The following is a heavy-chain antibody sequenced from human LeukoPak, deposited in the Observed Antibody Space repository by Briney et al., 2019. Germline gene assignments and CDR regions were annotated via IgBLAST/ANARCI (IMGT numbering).Heavy chain of an antibody. D-gene: IGHD5-12*01. CDR1: GLTFSSHW. J-gene: IGHJ6*02. V-gene: IGHV3-74*01. CDR2: ITNDGSST. CDR3: AKAPREGGYDGSYYYYGMDV. Sequence: QSGGPLRLSCAASGLTFSSHWMHWVRQAPGKGLVWVSRITNDGSSTTYADSVKGRFTISRDNSKNTLYLQMNSLRAEDTAVYYCAKAPREGGYDGSYYYYGMDVWGQGTTVTVSS.